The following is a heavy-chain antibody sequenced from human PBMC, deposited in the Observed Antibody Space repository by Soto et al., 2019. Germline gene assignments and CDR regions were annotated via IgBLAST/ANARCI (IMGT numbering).Heavy chain of an antibody. CDR2: IFSSDEK. D-gene: IGHD3-10*01. V-gene: IGHV2-26*01. J-gene: IGHJ4*02. CDR1: GFSLSNVRLG. Sequence: QVTLKESGPVLVKPTETLTLTCTVSGFSLSNVRLGVSWIRQPPGKALEWLAHIFSSDEKSYSASLKSRLTISKDTSKSQVVLTVTKMDPVNTAAYFCARTYGSRGYWFKYWGQGTTGTVSS. CDR3: ARTYGSRGYWFKY.